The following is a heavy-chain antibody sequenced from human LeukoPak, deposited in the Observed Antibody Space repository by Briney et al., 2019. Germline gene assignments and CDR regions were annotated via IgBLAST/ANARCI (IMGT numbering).Heavy chain of an antibody. V-gene: IGHV1-69*13. CDR2: IIPIFGTA. CDR1: GGTFSSYA. CDR3: ARDRGAAAGINWFDP. Sequence: GASVKVSCKASGGTFSSYAISWVRQAPGQGLEWMGGIIPIFGTANYAQKVQGRVTITADESTSTAYMELSSLRSEDTAVYYCARDRGAAAGINWFDPWGQGTLVTVSS. D-gene: IGHD6-13*01. J-gene: IGHJ5*02.